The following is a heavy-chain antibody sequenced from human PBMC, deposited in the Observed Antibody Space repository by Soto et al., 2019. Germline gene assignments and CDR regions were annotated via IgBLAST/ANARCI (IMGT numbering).Heavy chain of an antibody. J-gene: IGHJ4*02. CDR3: ASRYLEYCSSASCSAPYDY. V-gene: IGHV3-7*05. CDR2: IKQDGSEK. D-gene: IGHD2-2*01. CDR1: GFTFTTYW. Sequence: GGSLRLSCAASGFTFTTYWMSWVRQAPGKGLEWVANIKQDGSEKYYVDSVKGRFTISRDNTKKSLYLQMNSLRAEDTAVYYYASRYLEYCSSASCSAPYDYWGQGTLVTVSS.